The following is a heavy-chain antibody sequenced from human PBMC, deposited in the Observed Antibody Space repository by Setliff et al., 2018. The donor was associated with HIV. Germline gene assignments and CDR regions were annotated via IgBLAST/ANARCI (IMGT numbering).Heavy chain of an antibody. V-gene: IGHV1-18*01. J-gene: IGHJ2*01. CDR1: GYIFSSYG. D-gene: IGHD6-13*01. Sequence: ASVKVSCKASGYIFSSYGISWVRQAPGQGLEWMGWISAYNGNINYAQKFQGRVTMTTDTSTSTAHMELRSLRSDDTAVYYCARGREAGDWYFDLWGRGTLVTVSS. CDR2: ISAYNGNI. CDR3: ARGREAGDWYFDL.